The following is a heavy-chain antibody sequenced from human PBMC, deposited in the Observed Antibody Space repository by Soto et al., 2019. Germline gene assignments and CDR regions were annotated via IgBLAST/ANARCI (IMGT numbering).Heavy chain of an antibody. D-gene: IGHD6-19*01. CDR3: AETRSSGRPFDP. J-gene: IGHJ5*02. CDR1: GGTFSSYA. CDR2: IIPIFGTA. V-gene: IGHV1-69*06. Sequence: QVQLVQSGAEVKKPGSSVKVSCKASGGTFSSYAISWVRQAPGQGLEWMGGIIPIFGTANYAQKFQGRVTITADKSTSTAYMELRSLRSDDTAVYYCAETRSSGRPFDPWGQGTLVTVSS.